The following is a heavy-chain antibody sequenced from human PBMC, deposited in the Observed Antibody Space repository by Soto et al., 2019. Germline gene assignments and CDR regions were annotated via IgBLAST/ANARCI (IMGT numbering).Heavy chain of an antibody. Sequence: QMQLVESGGGVVQPGTSLRLSCAASGFTFSNYAMHWVRQAPGKGLEWVTIIWYDGSDKNYGDSVKGRFTISKDNSKNTMYLQMDSMRVEDTAVYYCARDSGCYYHNYYMDVWGKGTTVTVSS. CDR3: ARDSGCYYHNYYMDV. CDR1: GFTFSNYA. V-gene: IGHV3-33*01. J-gene: IGHJ6*03. CDR2: IWYDGSDK. D-gene: IGHD6-19*01.